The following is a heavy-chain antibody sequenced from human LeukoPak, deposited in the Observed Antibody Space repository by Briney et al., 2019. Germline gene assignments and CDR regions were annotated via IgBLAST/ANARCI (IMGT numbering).Heavy chain of an antibody. D-gene: IGHD4-17*01. V-gene: IGHV1-18*01. CDR2: ISAYNGNT. CDR1: GYTFTSYG. Sequence: ASVKVSCKASGYTFTSYGISWVRQAPGQGLEWMGWISAYNGNTNYAQKLQGRVTMTTDTSTSTAYLELRSLRSDDTAVYYCARDLTRTVTEPSYFDYWGQGNLVTVSS. CDR3: ARDLTRTVTEPSYFDY. J-gene: IGHJ4*02.